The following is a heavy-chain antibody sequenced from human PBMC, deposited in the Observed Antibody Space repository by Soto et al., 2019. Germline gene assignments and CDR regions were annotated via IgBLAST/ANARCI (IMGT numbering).Heavy chain of an antibody. CDR2: TSSNGAIR. J-gene: IGHJ4*02. CDR3: AREVVTTQWYFDN. CDR1: GFTFSSFS. V-gene: IGHV3-30-3*01. D-gene: IGHD6-19*01. Sequence: QVQLMESGGGVVQPGGSLRLSSAASGFTFSSFSMHWFRQAPGKGLEWVAVTSSNGAIRYYADFVKGRFTISRDNSKNTLYLQMNSLRPEDTAVYYCAREVVTTQWYFDNWGQGIPVIVSS.